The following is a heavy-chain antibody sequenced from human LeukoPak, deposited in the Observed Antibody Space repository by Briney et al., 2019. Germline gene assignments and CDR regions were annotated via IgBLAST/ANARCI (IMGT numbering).Heavy chain of an antibody. CDR1: GFTFSSYW. J-gene: IGHJ6*02. CDR3: ARVDQRLPMRYCSSTSCPYYYYGMDV. CDR2: IKQDGSEK. V-gene: IGHV3-7*01. D-gene: IGHD2-2*01. Sequence: GGSLRLSCAASGFTFSSYWMSWVRQAPGKGLEWVANIKQDGSEKYYVDSVKGRLTISRDNAKNSLYLQMNSLRAEDTAVYYCARVDQRLPMRYCSSTSCPYYYYGMDVWGQGTTVTVSS.